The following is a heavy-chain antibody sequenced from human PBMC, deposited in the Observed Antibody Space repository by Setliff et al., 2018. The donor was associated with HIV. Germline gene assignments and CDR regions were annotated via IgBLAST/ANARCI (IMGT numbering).Heavy chain of an antibody. CDR1: DASISTSNFL. Sequence: SETLSLTCTVSDASISTSNFLWGWIRQSPGKGLEWIGSSYYSSRTYYNPSLKNRVTISADTPKNHLSLKLTSLTAADTAVYYCGRLETGPATSAYGPFNSWGQGKMVTVSS. V-gene: IGHV4-39*02. CDR2: SYYSSRT. D-gene: IGHD4-17*01. CDR3: GRLETGPATSAYGPFNS. J-gene: IGHJ4*02.